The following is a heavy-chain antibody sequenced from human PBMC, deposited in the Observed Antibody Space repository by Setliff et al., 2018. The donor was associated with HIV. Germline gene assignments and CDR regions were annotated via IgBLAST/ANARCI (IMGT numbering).Heavy chain of an antibody. CDR1: GDSTSSSSSY. V-gene: IGHV4-61*05. D-gene: IGHD3-22*01. CDR2: IYSTGDT. CDR3: ARVRLTMIMMVDYFDQ. Sequence: PSETLSLTCNVSGDSTSSSSSYWGWIRQPPGKGLEWVGHIYSTGDTNYNPSLKSRVTLPADTSKNQLSLSLTSVTAADTAVYYCARVRLTMIMMVDYFDQWGQGTLVTVSS. J-gene: IGHJ4*02.